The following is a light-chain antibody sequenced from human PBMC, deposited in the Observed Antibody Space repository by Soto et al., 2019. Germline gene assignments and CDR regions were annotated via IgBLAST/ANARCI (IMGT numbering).Light chain of an antibody. CDR2: GAS. CDR3: QQYNKWCPLT. V-gene: IGKV3-15*01. Sequence: EIVMTQSPATLSVSPGERATLSCRASQSVSGNLAWYQQKPGQAPRLLIYGASTRATGIPARFSGSGAGTEFDLTIRSLQLDDFGVYYCQQYNKWCPLTFGGGNRLEIK. J-gene: IGKJ4*01. CDR1: QSVSGN.